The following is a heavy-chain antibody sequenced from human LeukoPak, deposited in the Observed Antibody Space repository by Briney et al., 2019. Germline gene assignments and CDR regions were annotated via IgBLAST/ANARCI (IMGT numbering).Heavy chain of an antibody. CDR1: GGSFSGYY. J-gene: IGHJ4*02. CDR2: IYHSGRT. Sequence: SETLSLTCAVYGGSFSGYYWSWIRQPPGKGLEWIGEIYHSGRTNYTPSLKSRVTISVDKSKNQLSLKLSSVTAADTAVYYCARDNYDSSGYYFDYWGQGTLVTVSS. CDR3: ARDNYDSSGYYFDY. D-gene: IGHD3-22*01. V-gene: IGHV4-34*01.